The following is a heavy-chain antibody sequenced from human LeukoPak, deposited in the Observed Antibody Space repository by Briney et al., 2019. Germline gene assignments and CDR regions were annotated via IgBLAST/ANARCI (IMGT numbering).Heavy chain of an antibody. J-gene: IGHJ4*02. CDR3: ARWGGGTWSFDY. CDR2: ISSSSSYI. D-gene: IGHD2-15*01. V-gene: IGHV3-21*01. CDR1: GFTFSSYS. Sequence: PGGSLRLSCAASGFTFSSYSMNWVRQAPGKGLEWVSSISSSSSYIYYADSVKGRFTISRDNSKNTLYLQVNSLRAEDTAVYYCARWGGGTWSFDYWGQGTLVTVSS.